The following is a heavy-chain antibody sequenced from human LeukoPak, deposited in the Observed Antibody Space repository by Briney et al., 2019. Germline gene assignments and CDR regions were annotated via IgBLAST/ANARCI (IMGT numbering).Heavy chain of an antibody. V-gene: IGHV3-49*04. CDR2: IRSKAYGGTT. J-gene: IGHJ4*02. D-gene: IGHD6-13*01. CDR1: GSTFGDYA. CDR3: TRGAAAGTWRFDY. Sequence: GSLRLSCTASGSTFGDYAMSWVRQAPGKGLEWVGFIRSKAYGGTTEYAASVKGRFTISRDDSKSIAYLQMNSLKTEDTAVYYCTRGAAAGTWRFDYWGQGTLVTVSS.